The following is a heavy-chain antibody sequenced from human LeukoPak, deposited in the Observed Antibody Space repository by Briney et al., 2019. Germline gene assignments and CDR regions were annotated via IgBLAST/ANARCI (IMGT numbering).Heavy chain of an antibody. D-gene: IGHD2-8*01. CDR3: ARDLIHFDY. CDR1: GFTFSSYG. J-gene: IGHJ4*02. CDR2: IWDEGTNK. V-gene: IGHV3-33*01. Sequence: GGSLRLSCAAAGFTFSSYGMHWVRQAPGKGLEWVAFIWDEGTNKYYADSVKGRFTISRDNSKNTLYLKMNGLRAEDTAVYYCARDLIHFDYWGQGTLVTVSS.